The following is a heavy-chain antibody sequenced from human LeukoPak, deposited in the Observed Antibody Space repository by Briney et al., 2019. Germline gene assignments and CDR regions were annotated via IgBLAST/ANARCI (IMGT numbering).Heavy chain of an antibody. Sequence: SVKLSCKASGGTFSSYAISWVRQAPGQGLEWMGGIIPIFGTANYAQKFQGRVTITADKSTSTAYMELSSLRSEDTAVYYCARAAYGDYGYYYYMDVWGKGTTVTVSS. CDR2: IIPIFGTA. V-gene: IGHV1-69*06. CDR3: ARAAYGDYGYYYYMDV. D-gene: IGHD4-17*01. J-gene: IGHJ6*03. CDR1: GGTFSSYA.